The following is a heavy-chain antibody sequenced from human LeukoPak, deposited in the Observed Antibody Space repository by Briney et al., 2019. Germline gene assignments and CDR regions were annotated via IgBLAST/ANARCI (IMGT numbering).Heavy chain of an antibody. CDR1: GFTFSSYS. Sequence: GGSLRLSCAASGFTFSSYSMNWVRQAPGKGLEWVSSISSSSSYIYDADSVKGRFTISRDNAKNSLYLQMNSLRAEDTAVYYCEAHYGGNSGRGYYFDYWGQGTLVTVSS. V-gene: IGHV3-21*01. J-gene: IGHJ4*02. CDR2: ISSSSSYI. CDR3: EAHYGGNSGRGYYFDY. D-gene: IGHD4-23*01.